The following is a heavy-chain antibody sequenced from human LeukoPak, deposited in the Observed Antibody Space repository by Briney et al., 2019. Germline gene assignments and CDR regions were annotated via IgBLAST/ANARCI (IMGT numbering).Heavy chain of an antibody. CDR3: AKGYSTIFGGTPLDY. V-gene: IGHV3-23*01. Sequence: GGSLRLSCAASGFTFSTYGMSWVRQAPGKGLDWVSAVSGSGGSTHYADSVTGRFTISRDNSKNTLYLQMNSLRAEDTAVYYCAKGYSTIFGGTPLDYWGQGTLVTVSS. CDR2: VSGSGGST. D-gene: IGHD3-3*01. CDR1: GFTFSTYG. J-gene: IGHJ4*02.